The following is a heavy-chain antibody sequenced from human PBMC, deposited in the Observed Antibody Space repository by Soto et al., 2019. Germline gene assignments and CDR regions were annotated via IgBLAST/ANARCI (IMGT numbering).Heavy chain of an antibody. CDR3: ARRYCSSTSCYYYYYGMDV. D-gene: IGHD2-2*01. Sequence: QVQLVQSGAEVKKPGSSVKVSCKASGGTFSSYAINWVRQAPGQGLEWMGGIIPIFGTANYAQKFQGRVTIPADESTSTAYMELSSLRSEDTAVYYCARRYCSSTSCYYYYYGMDVWGQGTTVTVSS. CDR1: GGTFSSYA. J-gene: IGHJ6*02. V-gene: IGHV1-69*01. CDR2: IIPIFGTA.